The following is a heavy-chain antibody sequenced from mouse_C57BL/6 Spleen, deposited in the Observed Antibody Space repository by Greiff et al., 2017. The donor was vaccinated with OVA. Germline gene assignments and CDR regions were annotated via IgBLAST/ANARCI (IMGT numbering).Heavy chain of an antibody. CDR1: GISITTGNYR. V-gene: IGHV3-5*01. D-gene: IGHD2-4*01. Sequence: VQLKESGPGLVKPSQTVFLTCTVTGISITTGNYRWSWIRQFPGNKLEWIGYIYYSGTITYNPSLTSRTTITRDTPKNQFFLEMNSLTAEDTATYYCARERLYDYAMDYWGQGTSVTVSS. J-gene: IGHJ4*01. CDR2: IYYSGTI. CDR3: ARERLYDYAMDY.